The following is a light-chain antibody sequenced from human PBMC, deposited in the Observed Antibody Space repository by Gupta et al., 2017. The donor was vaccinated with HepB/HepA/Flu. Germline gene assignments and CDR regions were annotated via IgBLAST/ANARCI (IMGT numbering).Light chain of an antibody. J-gene: IGLJ3*02. CDR1: SEHSSYA. CDR3: QTWGTGRV. V-gene: IGLV4-69*01. CDR2: LNSDGSH. Sequence: QLVLTQSPSASASLGASVKLTCTLSSEHSSYAIAWHQQQPEKGPRYLMKLNSDGSHNKGDGIPDRFSGSSSGAERYLTISSLQSEDEADYYCQTWGTGRVFGGGTKLTVL.